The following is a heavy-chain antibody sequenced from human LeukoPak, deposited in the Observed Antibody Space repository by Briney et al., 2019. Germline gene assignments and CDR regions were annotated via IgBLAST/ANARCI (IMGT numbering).Heavy chain of an antibody. CDR3: ARQGGSSSPYYYYYVDV. J-gene: IGHJ6*03. V-gene: IGHV4-38-2*01. Sequence: SETLSLTCAVSGYSISSGYYWGWFWQPPGKGLEWIGRIYHSGTTYYNPSLRSRVTISVDTSKNQFSLKLSSVTAADTAVYYCARQGGSSSPYYYYYVDVWGKGTTVTVSS. CDR2: IYHSGTT. CDR1: GYSISSGYY. D-gene: IGHD2-2*01.